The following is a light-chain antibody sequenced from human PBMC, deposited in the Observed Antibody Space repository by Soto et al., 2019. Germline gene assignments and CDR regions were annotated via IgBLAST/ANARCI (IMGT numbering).Light chain of an antibody. V-gene: IGLV2-14*01. CDR2: EVN. J-gene: IGLJ1*01. Sequence: QSALTQPASLSGSPGQSITISCTGTSSDIGAYDYVSWFQQHPGKAPKLMISEVNNRPSGVSNRFSGSKSGNTAYLTISGLQVEDEAEYFCFSFKTTSTHVFGTRTKVTVL. CDR1: SSDIGAYDY. CDR3: FSFKTTSTHV.